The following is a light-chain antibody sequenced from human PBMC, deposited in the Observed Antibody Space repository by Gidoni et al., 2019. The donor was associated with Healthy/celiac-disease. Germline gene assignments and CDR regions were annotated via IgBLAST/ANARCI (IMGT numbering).Light chain of an antibody. Sequence: EIVMTQSPATLSVSPGERATRPCRASQSVSSNLAWYQEKHGQAPRLLTDGASTRATGIPAMFIDSGSRTEFTLTISNLHSEDLAVYYCQQYNNWPPYTFXXXTKLEIK. V-gene: IGKV3-15*01. CDR1: QSVSSN. CDR3: QQYNNWPPYT. CDR2: GAS. J-gene: IGKJ2*01.